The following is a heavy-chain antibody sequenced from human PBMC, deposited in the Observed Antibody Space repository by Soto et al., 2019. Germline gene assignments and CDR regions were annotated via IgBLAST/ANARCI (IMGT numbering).Heavy chain of an antibody. CDR2: INAGNGNT. CDR3: ARVSGSSPWAFDL. J-gene: IGHJ3*01. V-gene: IGHV1-3*01. D-gene: IGHD1-26*01. Sequence: QVQLVQSGAEVKKPGASVKVSCKASGYTFTSYAMHWVRQAPGQRLEWMGWINAGNGNTKYSQKFQGRVTITRDTSASTAYMELSSLRSEDTAVYYCARVSGSSPWAFDLWGQGTMVTVSS. CDR1: GYTFTSYA.